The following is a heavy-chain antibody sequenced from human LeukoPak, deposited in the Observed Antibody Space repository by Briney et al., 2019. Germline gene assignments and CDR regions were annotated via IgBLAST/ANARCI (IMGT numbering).Heavy chain of an antibody. V-gene: IGHV4-34*08. CDR2: INHSGST. Sequence: PGGSLRLSCAASGFTFSGYWMSWVRQPPGKGLEWIGEINHSGSTNYNPSLKSRVTISVDTSKNQFSLKLSSVTAADTAVYYCATSKTGTMYYFDYWGQGTLVTVSS. J-gene: IGHJ4*02. D-gene: IGHD1-7*01. CDR3: ATSKTGTMYYFDY. CDR1: GFTFSGYW.